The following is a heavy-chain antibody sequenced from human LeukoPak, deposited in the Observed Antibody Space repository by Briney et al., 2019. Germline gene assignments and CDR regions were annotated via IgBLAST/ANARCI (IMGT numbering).Heavy chain of an antibody. V-gene: IGHV3-30*18. CDR1: GFTFSSYD. CDR2: ISYDGSNK. J-gene: IGHJ1*01. Sequence: PGGSLRLSCAASGFTFSSYDMHWVRQAPGKGLEWVAVISYDGSNKYYADSVKGRFTISRDNSKNTLYLQMNSLRAEDTAVYYCAKDQIGLHSGYVAQHWGQGTLVTVSS. D-gene: IGHD5-12*01. CDR3: AKDQIGLHSGYVAQH.